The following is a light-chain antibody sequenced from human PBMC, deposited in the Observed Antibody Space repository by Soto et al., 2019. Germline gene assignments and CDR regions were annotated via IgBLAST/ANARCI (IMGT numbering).Light chain of an antibody. CDR3: QQYDYSRT. J-gene: IGKJ1*01. V-gene: IGKV3-15*01. CDR2: GAS. CDR1: QSVSSN. Sequence: EIVMTQSPATLSVSPGERATLSCRASQSVSSNLAWYQQKPGQAPSLLIYGASTRATDIPVRFSGSGSGTEFTLTISSLHSDDFATYYCQQYDYSRTFGQGTKVDI.